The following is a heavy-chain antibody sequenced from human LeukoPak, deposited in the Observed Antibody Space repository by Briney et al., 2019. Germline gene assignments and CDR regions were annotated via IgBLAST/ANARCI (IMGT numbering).Heavy chain of an antibody. D-gene: IGHD3-10*01. CDR1: GGSFSGDY. CDR2: INHSGST. Sequence: PSETLSLTCAVSGGSFSGDYWSWIRQPPGKGLEWIGEINHSGSTNHNPSLKSRVTISVDTSKNQFSLKLSSVTAADTAVYYCACTYYQPGGRPASFDYWGQGTLVTVSS. CDR3: ACTYYQPGGRPASFDY. J-gene: IGHJ4*02. V-gene: IGHV4-34*01.